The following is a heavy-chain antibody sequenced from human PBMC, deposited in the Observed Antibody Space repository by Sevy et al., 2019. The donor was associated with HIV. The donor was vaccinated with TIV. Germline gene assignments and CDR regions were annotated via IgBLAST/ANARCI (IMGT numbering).Heavy chain of an antibody. D-gene: IGHD6-19*01. Sequence: GESLKISCAASGFTFSNYAMSWVRQAPGKGLEWVSSIRISGDNTYYADSVKGRFTISRDNSKNTLYLQMNSLRAEDTAVYYCAKEWTQLSDWYGELDYWGQGSLVTVSS. CDR2: IRISGDNT. V-gene: IGHV3-23*01. CDR3: AKEWTQLSDWYGELDY. CDR1: GFTFSNYA. J-gene: IGHJ4*02.